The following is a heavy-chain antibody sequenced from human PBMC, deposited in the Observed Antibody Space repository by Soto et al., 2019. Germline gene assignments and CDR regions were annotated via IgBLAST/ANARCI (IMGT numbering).Heavy chain of an antibody. V-gene: IGHV1-69*12. D-gene: IGHD1-1*01. CDR1: GGPFRTNA. CDR3: AKDTDRQQLGGNDYCIMDV. CDR2: IIPIFPTP. Sequence: QVQLVQSGAEVKKPGSSVKISCKASGGPFRTNAFSWVRQAPGQGLEWMGGIIPIFPTPDYPQKFQGRVTITADESTTTTYMELSSLRSEDTATYYCAKDTDRQQLGGNDYCIMDVGGQWTTVTVCS. J-gene: IGHJ6*02.